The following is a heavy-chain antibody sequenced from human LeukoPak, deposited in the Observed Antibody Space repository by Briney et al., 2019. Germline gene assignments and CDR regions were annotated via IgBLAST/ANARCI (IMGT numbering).Heavy chain of an antibody. CDR2: IIPIFGTT. CDR1: GGTFSSYA. Sequence: GSSVKVSCKASGGTFSSYAISWVRQAPGQGLERMGGIIPIFGTTNYAQQFQGRVTITADESTTTAYMELSSLRSEDTAVYYCATSHYSSYWDNGPHYYYYYMDVWGKGTTVTVSS. V-gene: IGHV1-69*01. CDR3: ATSHYSSYWDNGPHYYYYYMDV. D-gene: IGHD6-6*01. J-gene: IGHJ6*03.